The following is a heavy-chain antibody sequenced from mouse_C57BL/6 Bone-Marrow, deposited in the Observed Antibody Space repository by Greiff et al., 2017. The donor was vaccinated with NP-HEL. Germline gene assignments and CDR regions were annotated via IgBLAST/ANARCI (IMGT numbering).Heavy chain of an antibody. CDR3: ARVGVYYDYDVGFAY. CDR2: IHPNSGST. V-gene: IGHV1-64*01. D-gene: IGHD2-4*01. J-gene: IGHJ2*01. CDR1: GYTFTSYW. Sequence: VQLQQPGAELVKPGASVKLSCKASGYTFTSYWMHWVKQRPGQGLEWIGMIHPNSGSTNYNEKFKSKATLTVDKSSSTAYMQLSSLTSEDSAVYYCARVGVYYDYDVGFAYWGQGTTLTVSS.